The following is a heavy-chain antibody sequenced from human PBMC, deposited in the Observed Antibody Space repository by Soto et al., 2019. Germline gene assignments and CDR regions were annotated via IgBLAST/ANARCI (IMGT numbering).Heavy chain of an antibody. CDR1: GYSFTSYW. D-gene: IGHD3-3*01. CDR3: ARQYYDFWSGFWFDP. CDR2: IDPSDSYT. J-gene: IGHJ5*02. Sequence: PGESLKISCKGSGYSFTSYWISWVRQMPGKGLEWMGRIDPSDSYTNYSPSFQGHVTISADKSISTAYLQWSSLKASDTAMYYCARQYYDFWSGFWFDPWGQGTLVTVSS. V-gene: IGHV5-10-1*01.